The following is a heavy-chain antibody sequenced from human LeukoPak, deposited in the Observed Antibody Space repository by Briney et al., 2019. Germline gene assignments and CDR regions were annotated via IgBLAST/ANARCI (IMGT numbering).Heavy chain of an antibody. J-gene: IGHJ5*02. CDR1: GGSISSSSYY. V-gene: IGHV4-39*07. D-gene: IGHD6-19*01. CDR3: ARGVRAIAVAGILWFDP. CDR2: INHSGST. Sequence: PSETLSLTCTVSGGSISSSSYYWGWIRQPPGKGLEWIGEINHSGSTNYNPSLKSRVTISVDTSKNQFSLKLSSVTAADTAAYYCARGVRAIAVAGILWFDPWGQGTLVTVSS.